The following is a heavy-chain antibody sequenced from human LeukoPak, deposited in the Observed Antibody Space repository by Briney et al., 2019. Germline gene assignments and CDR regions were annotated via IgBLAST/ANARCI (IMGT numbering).Heavy chain of an antibody. CDR1: GGTFSSYA. V-gene: IGHV1-69*13. J-gene: IGHJ4*02. CDR2: IIPIFGTA. CDR3: ARGVHVRVYDSNPHYGHY. D-gene: IGHD3-22*01. Sequence: SVKVSCKASGGTFSSYAISWVRQAPGQGLEWMGGIIPIFGTANYAQKFQGRVTITADESTSTVYMELSSLRSEDTALYYCARGVHVRVYDSNPHYGHYWGQGTLVTVSS.